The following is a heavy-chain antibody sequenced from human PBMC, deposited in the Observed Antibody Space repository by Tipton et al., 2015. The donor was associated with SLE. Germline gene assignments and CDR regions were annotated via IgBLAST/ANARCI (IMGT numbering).Heavy chain of an antibody. V-gene: IGHV5-51*01. Sequence: QLVQSGAEVKQPGESLKISCEASGYTFSTYWVTWVRQTPGEGLVWKGTIYPGDSDTKYNPSFQGRVNISADKSTNTAYLQWGSLRATDTAIYYCARPRQDHALDTWGQGTLVTVSS. CDR1: GYTFSTYW. CDR3: ARPRQDHALDT. J-gene: IGHJ5*02. CDR2: IYPGDSDT. D-gene: IGHD1-14*01.